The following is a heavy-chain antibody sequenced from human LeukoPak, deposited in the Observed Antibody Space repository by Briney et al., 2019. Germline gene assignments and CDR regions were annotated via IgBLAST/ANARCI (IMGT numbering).Heavy chain of an antibody. CDR2: IYYSGST. Sequence: PSETLSLTCTVSGGSISSYYRSWIWQPPGKGLEWIGYIYYSGSTNYNPSLKSRVTISVDTSKNQFSLKLSSVTAADTAVYYCASHDNNDDYYYGHSDYWGQGTLVTVSS. D-gene: IGHD3-22*01. V-gene: IGHV4-59*01. CDR3: ASHDNNDDYYYGHSDY. J-gene: IGHJ4*02. CDR1: GGSISSYY.